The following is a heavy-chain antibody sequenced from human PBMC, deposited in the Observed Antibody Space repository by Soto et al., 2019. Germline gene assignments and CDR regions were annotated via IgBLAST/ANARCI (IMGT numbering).Heavy chain of an antibody. CDR3: AREKWARGLYGMDV. J-gene: IGHJ6*02. CDR2: IWYDGSNK. CDR1: GFTFSSYG. D-gene: IGHD1-26*01. Sequence: GGSLRLSCAASGFTFSSYGMHWVRQAPGKGLEWVAVIWYDGSNKYYADSVKGRFTISRDNSKNTLYLQMNSLRAEDTAVYYCAREKWARGLYGMDVWGQETTVTVSS. V-gene: IGHV3-33*01.